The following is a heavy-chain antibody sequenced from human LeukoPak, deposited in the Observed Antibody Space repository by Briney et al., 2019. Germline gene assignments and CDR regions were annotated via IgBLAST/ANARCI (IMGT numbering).Heavy chain of an antibody. CDR2: ISYDGSNK. V-gene: IGHV3-30-3*01. D-gene: IGHD5-24*01. J-gene: IGHJ4*02. CDR3: ARDATSGGWQDFDY. Sequence: GGSLRLSCAASGFTFSSYAMHWVRQAPGKGLEWVAVISYDGSNKYYADSVKGRFTISRDNSKNTLYLQMNSLRAEDTAVYYCARDATSGGWQDFDYWGQGTLVTVSS. CDR1: GFTFSSYA.